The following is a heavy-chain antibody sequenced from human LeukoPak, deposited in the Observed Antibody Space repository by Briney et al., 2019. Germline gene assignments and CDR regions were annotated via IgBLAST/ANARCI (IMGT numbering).Heavy chain of an antibody. Sequence: PSETLSLTCAVSGGSISSSNWWSWVRQPPGKGLEWIGEIYHSGSTNYNPSLKSRVTISVDKSKNQFSLKLSSVTAADTAVYCCANRIAVAGTSSPLDYWGQGTLVTVSS. CDR1: GGSISSSNW. CDR3: ANRIAVAGTSSPLDY. D-gene: IGHD6-19*01. V-gene: IGHV4-4*01. J-gene: IGHJ4*02. CDR2: IYHSGST.